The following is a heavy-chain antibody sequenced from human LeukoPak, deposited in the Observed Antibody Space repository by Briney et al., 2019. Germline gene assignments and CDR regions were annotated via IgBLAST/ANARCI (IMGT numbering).Heavy chain of an antibody. Sequence: GGSLRLSCAASGFTFNNAWMNWVRQAPGKGLEWVANIKQDGSEKYYMDSVKGRFTISRDNGKNSLYLQMSSPRVEDTAVYYCVSLSSPGWGQGTLVTVSS. CDR1: GFTFNNAW. V-gene: IGHV3-7*01. CDR2: IKQDGSEK. J-gene: IGHJ4*02. CDR3: VSLSSPG. D-gene: IGHD3-16*02.